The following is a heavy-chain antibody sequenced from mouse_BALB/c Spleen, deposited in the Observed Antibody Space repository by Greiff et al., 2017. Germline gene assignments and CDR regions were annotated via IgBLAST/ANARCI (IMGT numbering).Heavy chain of an antibody. D-gene: IGHD1-1*02. V-gene: IGHV1-7*01. CDR1: GYTFTSYW. J-gene: IGHJ3*01. CDR2: INPSTGYT. CDR3: AKLSLFAY. Sequence: QVQLQQPGAELAKPGASVKMSCKASGYTFTSYWMHWVKQRPGQGLEWIGYINPSTGYTEYNQKFKDKATLTADKSSSTAYMQLSSLTSEDSAVYYCAKLSLFAYWGQGTLVTVSA.